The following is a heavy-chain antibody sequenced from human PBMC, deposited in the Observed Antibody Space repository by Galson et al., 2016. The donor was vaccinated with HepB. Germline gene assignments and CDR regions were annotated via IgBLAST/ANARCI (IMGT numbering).Heavy chain of an antibody. CDR2: IGTAGDT. D-gene: IGHD3-16*01. Sequence: SLRLSCAASGFSFSTYDMHWVRRVIGKGLEWVAGIGTAGDTYYPASLEGRFIVSRDSAKSSLFLQMNSLRVGDTAVYYCTRGAVFGGDTYYSMDVWGQGITVTVPS. CDR3: TRGAVFGGDTYYSMDV. J-gene: IGHJ6*02. V-gene: IGHV3-13*01. CDR1: GFSFSTYD.